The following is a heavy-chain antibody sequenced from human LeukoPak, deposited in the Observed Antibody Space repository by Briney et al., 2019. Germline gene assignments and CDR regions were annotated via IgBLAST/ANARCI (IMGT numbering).Heavy chain of an antibody. V-gene: IGHV4-39*07. Sequence: SETLSLTCTVSGGSISSSSYYWGWIRQPPGKGLEWIGSIYYSGSTYYNPSLKSRVTISVDTSKNQFSLKLSSVIAADTAVYYCARTLSRRFDPWGQGTLVTVSS. CDR1: GGSISSSSYY. D-gene: IGHD2/OR15-2a*01. CDR3: ARTLSRRFDP. CDR2: IYYSGST. J-gene: IGHJ5*02.